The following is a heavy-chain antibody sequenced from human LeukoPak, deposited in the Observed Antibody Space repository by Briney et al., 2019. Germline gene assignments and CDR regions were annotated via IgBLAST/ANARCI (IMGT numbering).Heavy chain of an antibody. CDR1: GFTFSRYS. J-gene: IGHJ6*02. Sequence: PGGSLRLSCAPPGFTFSRYSMNWVRQAPGRGLEWVSAINSDSNYIYYADSVKGRFTISRDNAKNSLYLQVNSLRDEDTALYYCARIVLTAPHGMDVWGQGTTVTVSS. CDR2: INSDSNYI. CDR3: ARIVLTAPHGMDV. D-gene: IGHD3-22*01. V-gene: IGHV3-21*01.